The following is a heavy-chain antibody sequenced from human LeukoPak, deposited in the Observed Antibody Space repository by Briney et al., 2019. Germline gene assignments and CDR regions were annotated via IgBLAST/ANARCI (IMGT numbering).Heavy chain of an antibody. V-gene: IGHV4-59*01. D-gene: IGHD3-3*01. Sequence: PSETLSLTCTVSGGSISSYYWSWIRQPPGKGLEWIGYIYYSGSTNYNPSLKSRVTISVDTSKNQFSLKLSSVTAADTAVYYCARVQFLEWLFEPWGQGTLVTVSS. CDR2: IYYSGST. CDR3: ARVQFLEWLFEP. J-gene: IGHJ5*02. CDR1: GGSISSYY.